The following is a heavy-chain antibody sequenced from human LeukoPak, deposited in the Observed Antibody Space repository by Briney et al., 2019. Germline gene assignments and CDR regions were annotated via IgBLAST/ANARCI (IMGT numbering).Heavy chain of an antibody. J-gene: IGHJ4*02. V-gene: IGHV1-69*05. D-gene: IGHD7-27*01. CDR3: ARSGWGLNVEDY. CDR2: IIPIFGTA. Sequence: ASVKVSCKASGGTFSSYAISWVRQAPGQGLEWMGGIIPIFGTANYAQKFQGRVTITTDESTSTAYMELSSLRSEDTAVYYCARSGWGLNVEDYWGQGTLVTVSS. CDR1: GGTFSSYA.